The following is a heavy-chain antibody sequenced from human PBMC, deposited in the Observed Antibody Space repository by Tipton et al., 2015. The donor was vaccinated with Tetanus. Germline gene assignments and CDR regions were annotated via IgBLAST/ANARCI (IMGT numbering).Heavy chain of an antibody. V-gene: IGHV4-31*03. D-gene: IGHD4/OR15-4a*01. CDR2: LYNSGRT. CDR1: GASITSDEYY. Sequence: TLSLTCTVSGASITSDEYYWSWIRQFPGQGLEWIGYLYNSGRTNYNPSLKSRLTMSLDTPKNQFSLNLTSVTAADTAFYYCARGVQLAHWYFDLWGRGMLVTVSS. J-gene: IGHJ2*01. CDR3: ARGVQLAHWYFDL.